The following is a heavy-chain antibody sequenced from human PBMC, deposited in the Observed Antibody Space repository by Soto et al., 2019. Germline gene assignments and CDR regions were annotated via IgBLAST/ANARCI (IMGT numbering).Heavy chain of an antibody. V-gene: IGHV4-30-4*01. J-gene: IGHJ3*02. D-gene: IGHD6-13*01. CDR1: GGSISSGDYY. CDR3: ARGGAAGTLDDAFDI. CDR2: IYYSGST. Sequence: SETLSLTCTVSGGSISSGDYYWSWIRQPPGKGLEWIGYIYYSGSTYYNPSLKSRVTISVDTSKNQFSLKLSSVTAADTAVYYCARGGAAGTLDDAFDIWGQGSMVTVSS.